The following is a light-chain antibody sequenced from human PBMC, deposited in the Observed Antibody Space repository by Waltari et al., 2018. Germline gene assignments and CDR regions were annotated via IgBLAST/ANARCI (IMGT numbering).Light chain of an antibody. CDR2: VNSDGSH. J-gene: IGLJ3*02. V-gene: IGLV4-69*01. Sequence: QLVVTQSPSASASLGASVTLTCTLSSGHSSNLIAWLQQPPEKGPRYLMKVNSDGSHSRGDEIPDRFSGSSSGAERYLTISSLQAEDEADYYCQTGGHGTWVFGGGTKLTVL. CDR1: SGHSSNL. CDR3: QTGGHGTWV.